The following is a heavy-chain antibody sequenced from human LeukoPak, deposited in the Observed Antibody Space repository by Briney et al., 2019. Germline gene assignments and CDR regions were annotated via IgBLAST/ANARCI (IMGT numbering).Heavy chain of an antibody. Sequence: PSETLSLTCAVYGGSFSGYYWSWIRQPPGKGLEWIGEMNHSGSTNYNPSLKSRVTISVDTSKNQFSLKLSSVTAADTAVYYCARGRSRAAAAGTVDYWGQGTLVTVSS. J-gene: IGHJ4*02. V-gene: IGHV4-34*01. CDR2: MNHSGST. D-gene: IGHD6-13*01. CDR1: GGSFSGYY. CDR3: ARGRSRAAAAGTVDY.